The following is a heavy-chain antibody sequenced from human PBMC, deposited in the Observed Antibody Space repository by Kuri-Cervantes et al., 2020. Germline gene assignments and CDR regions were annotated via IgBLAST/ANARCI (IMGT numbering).Heavy chain of an antibody. CDR3: AKAYPARASGWDLDS. D-gene: IGHD6-19*01. CDR1: GFIFDEYA. J-gene: IGHJ4*02. Sequence: SLKISCVVSGFIFDEYAMHWVRQVPGKGLEWVSGINWNSNLIGYADSVKGRFTISRDNAKNSLYLQMNSLRVEDTAFYYRAKAYPARASGWDLDSWGQGTLVTVSS. V-gene: IGHV3-9*01. CDR2: INWNSNLI.